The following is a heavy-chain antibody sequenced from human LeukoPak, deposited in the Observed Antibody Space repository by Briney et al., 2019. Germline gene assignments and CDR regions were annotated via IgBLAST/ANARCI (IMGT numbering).Heavy chain of an antibody. Sequence: SETLSLTCTVSGGSISSSSYYWGWIRQPPGKGLEWIGSIYYSGSTYYNPSLKSRVTISVDTSKNQFSLKLSSVTAADTAVYYCARRAGRNYFFLNWFDPWGQGTLVTVSS. V-gene: IGHV4-39*01. J-gene: IGHJ5*02. CDR3: ARRAGRNYFFLNWFDP. D-gene: IGHD1-7*01. CDR2: IYYSGST. CDR1: GGSISSSSYY.